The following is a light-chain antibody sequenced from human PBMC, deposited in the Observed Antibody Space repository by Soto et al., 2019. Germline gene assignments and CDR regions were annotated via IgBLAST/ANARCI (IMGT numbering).Light chain of an antibody. CDR2: WAS. CDR1: QSVLYSSNNKNY. V-gene: IGKV4-1*01. J-gene: IGKJ4*01. Sequence: DIVMTQSPDSLAVSLGERATINCKSSQSVLYSSNNKNYLAWYQQKPGQPPKLLIYWASTRESGVPDRFSGSGYGTDFTLTISSLQAEDVSVYYCQQYYSTPLTFGGRTKVEIK. CDR3: QQYYSTPLT.